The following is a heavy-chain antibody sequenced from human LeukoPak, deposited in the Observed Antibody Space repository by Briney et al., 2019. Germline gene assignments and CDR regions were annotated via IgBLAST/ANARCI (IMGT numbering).Heavy chain of an antibody. J-gene: IGHJ6*02. D-gene: IGHD4-17*01. CDR3: ARTNVTTGGGAHVWADYYYYYGMDV. CDR1: GYTFTSYA. CDR2: INTNTGNP. V-gene: IGHV7-4-1*02. Sequence: GASVKVSCKASGYTFTSYAMNWVRQAPGQGLEWMGWINTNTGNPTYAQGFTGRFVFSLDTSVSTAYLQISSLKAEDTAVYYCARTNVTTGGGAHVWADYYYYYGMDVWGQGTTVTVSS.